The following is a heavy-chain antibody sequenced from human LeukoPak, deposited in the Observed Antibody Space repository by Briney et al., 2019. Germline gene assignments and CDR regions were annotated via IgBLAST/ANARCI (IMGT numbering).Heavy chain of an antibody. Sequence: SETLSLTCTVSGGSISSSSYYWGWIRQPPGKGLEWIGSIYYSGSTYYNPSLKSRVTISVDTSKNQFSLKLSSVTAADTAVYYCARAGDSRYQLPWMYFDYWGQGTLVTVSS. CDR3: ARAGDSRYQLPWMYFDY. D-gene: IGHD2-2*01. J-gene: IGHJ4*02. CDR2: IYYSGST. CDR1: GGSISSSSYY. V-gene: IGHV4-39*07.